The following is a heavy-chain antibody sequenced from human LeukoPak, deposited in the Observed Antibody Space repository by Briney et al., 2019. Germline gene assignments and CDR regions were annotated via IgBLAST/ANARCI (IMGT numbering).Heavy chain of an antibody. J-gene: IGHJ5*02. D-gene: IGHD1-26*01. CDR2: INPNSGGT. V-gene: IGHV1-2*04. CDR3: ARDIVGARGNWFDP. CDR1: GYTFTGYY. Sequence: GASVKVSCKASGYTFTGYYMHWVRQAPGQGLEWMGWINPNSGGTNYAQKFQGWVTMTRDTSISTAYMELSRLRSDDTAVYYCARDIVGARGNWFDPWGQGTLVTVSS.